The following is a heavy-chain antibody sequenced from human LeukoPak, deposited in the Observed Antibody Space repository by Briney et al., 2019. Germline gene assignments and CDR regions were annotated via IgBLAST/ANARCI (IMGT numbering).Heavy chain of an antibody. Sequence: GGSLRLSCAASGFTFSSYGMHWVRQAPGKGLEWVAVIWYDGSNKYYADSVKGRFTISRDNSKNTLYLQMNSLRAEDTAVYYCAKDYYDSSDYLDYWGQGTLVTVSS. CDR3: AKDYYDSSDYLDY. V-gene: IGHV3-33*06. D-gene: IGHD3-22*01. CDR1: GFTFSSYG. CDR2: IWYDGSNK. J-gene: IGHJ4*02.